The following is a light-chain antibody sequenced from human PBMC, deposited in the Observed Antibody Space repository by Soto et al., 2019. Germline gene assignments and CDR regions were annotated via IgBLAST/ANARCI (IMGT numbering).Light chain of an antibody. CDR2: GAS. Sequence: GDRVTITCRASESMSNCLAWYQQKPGKAPKLLISGASSLQSGVPSRFSGSGFGTEFTLTISSLQPGDFATYYCQQYSSRSTFGQGTKVDIK. CDR3: QQYSSRST. V-gene: IGKV1-5*01. CDR1: ESMSNC. J-gene: IGKJ1*01.